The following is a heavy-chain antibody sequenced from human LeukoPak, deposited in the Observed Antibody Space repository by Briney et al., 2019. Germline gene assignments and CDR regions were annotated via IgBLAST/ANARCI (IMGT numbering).Heavy chain of an antibody. D-gene: IGHD3-16*01. CDR2: ISESGST. CDR1: GGSISSYN. Sequence: PSETLSLTCTVSGGSISSYNWNWIRQPPGKGLEWIGYISESGSTNCNSSLENRVTLSLDTSKNEISLNLRSAAVADTAVYYCARQDALGKYPPPYYMDVWGKGTTVVVS. J-gene: IGHJ6*03. CDR3: ARQDALGKYPPPYYMDV. V-gene: IGHV4-59*08.